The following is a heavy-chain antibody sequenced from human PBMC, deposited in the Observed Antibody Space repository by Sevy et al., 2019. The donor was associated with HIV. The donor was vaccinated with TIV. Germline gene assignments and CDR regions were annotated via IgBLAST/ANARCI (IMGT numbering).Heavy chain of an antibody. CDR2: MNPNRGNT. CDR3: ARVRCSGGSCYSGY. D-gene: IGHD2-15*01. CDR1: GYTFTSYD. Sequence: ASVKVSCKASGYTFTSYDINWVRQATGQGLEWMGWMNPNRGNTGYAQKFQGRVTMTRNTSISTAYMELSSLRSEDTAVYYCARVRCSGGSCYSGYWGQGTLVTVSS. J-gene: IGHJ4*02. V-gene: IGHV1-8*01.